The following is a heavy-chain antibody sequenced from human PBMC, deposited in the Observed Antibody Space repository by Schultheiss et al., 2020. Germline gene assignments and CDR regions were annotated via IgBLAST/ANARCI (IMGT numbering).Heavy chain of an antibody. J-gene: IGHJ4*02. Sequence: SETLSLTCTVSGGSISSYYWSWIRQPPGKGLEWIGYIYYSGSTNYNPSLKSRVTISVDTSKNQFSLKLSSVTAADTAVYYCARSLMDSSGYNGYWGQGTLVTVSS. CDR2: IYYSGST. D-gene: IGHD3-22*01. V-gene: IGHV4-59*01. CDR3: ARSLMDSSGYNGY. CDR1: GGSISSYY.